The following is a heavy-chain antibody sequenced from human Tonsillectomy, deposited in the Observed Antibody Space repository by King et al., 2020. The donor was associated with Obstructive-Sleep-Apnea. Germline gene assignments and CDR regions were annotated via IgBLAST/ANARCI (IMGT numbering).Heavy chain of an antibody. D-gene: IGHD3-22*01. J-gene: IGHJ5*02. Sequence: QLQESGPGLVKPLETLSLTCTVSGGSLTSFYWSWIRQPPGKGPEWMAYVSDTGKTHYNPSLKSPVAVSIATSKNQFSLRLSSVTAADTAKYYCARPPYDGGTPWFDPWGQGTLVIVSS. CDR2: VSDTGKT. CDR3: ARPPYDGGTPWFDP. V-gene: IGHV4-59*08. CDR1: GGSLTSFY.